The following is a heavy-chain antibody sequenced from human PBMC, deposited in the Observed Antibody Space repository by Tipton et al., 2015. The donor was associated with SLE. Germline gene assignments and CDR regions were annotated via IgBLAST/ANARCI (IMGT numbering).Heavy chain of an antibody. J-gene: IGHJ3*01. D-gene: IGHD6-6*01. CDR2: MFSNGRT. CDR1: GDSIGSGNYY. Sequence: TLSLTCTVSGDSIGSGNYYWSWIRQPAGKGLEWIGRMFSNGRTNYNPSLKSRGTISVDTSKNQFSLKLSSVAATDTAIYYCARQSAGQLAGNAFDVWGQGTVVTFSS. V-gene: IGHV4-61*02. CDR3: ARQSAGQLAGNAFDV.